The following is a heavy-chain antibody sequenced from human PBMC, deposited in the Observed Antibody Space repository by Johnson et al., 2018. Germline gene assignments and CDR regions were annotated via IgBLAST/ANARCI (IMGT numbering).Heavy chain of an antibody. Sequence: EQLVESGGGLVEHGGSLRLSCAASGFTFSNAWMSWVRQAPGKGLEWVGRIKSKTDGGTTDYAAPVKGRFTISRDDSKNTLYLQMNSLKTEDTAVYYCTTRYYDFWSGYESFDIWGQGTMVTVSS. V-gene: IGHV3-15*01. CDR3: TTRYYDFWSGYESFDI. CDR1: GFTFSNAW. J-gene: IGHJ3*02. CDR2: IKSKTDGGTT. D-gene: IGHD3-3*01.